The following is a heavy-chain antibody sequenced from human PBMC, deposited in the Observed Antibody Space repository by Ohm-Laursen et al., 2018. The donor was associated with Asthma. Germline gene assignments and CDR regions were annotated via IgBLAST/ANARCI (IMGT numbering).Heavy chain of an antibody. CDR2: ISYDGSDI. D-gene: IGHD2-8*01. CDR1: GYSFSLYS. J-gene: IGHJ4*02. V-gene: IGHV3-30*03. Sequence: SLRLSCAASGYSFSLYSIHWIRQAPGKGLDWVAVISYDGSDIYYADSVKGRFTISRDNSQNMLYLQMNSLRPDDTAVYYCARDVMEWYLPAFDFWGQGTLVTVSS. CDR3: ARDVMEWYLPAFDF.